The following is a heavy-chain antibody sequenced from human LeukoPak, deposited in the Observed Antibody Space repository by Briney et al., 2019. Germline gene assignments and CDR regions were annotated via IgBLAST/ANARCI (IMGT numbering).Heavy chain of an antibody. CDR3: AGYDILTGYYTDY. D-gene: IGHD3-9*01. J-gene: IGHJ4*02. Sequence: SETLSLTCAVSGGSISSGGYSWSWIGQPPGKGLEWIGYIYHSGSTYYNPSLKSRVTISVARSKNQFSLKLSSVTAADTAVYYCAGYDILTGYYTDYWGQGTLVTVSS. CDR1: GGSISSGGYS. CDR2: IYHSGST. V-gene: IGHV4-30-2*01.